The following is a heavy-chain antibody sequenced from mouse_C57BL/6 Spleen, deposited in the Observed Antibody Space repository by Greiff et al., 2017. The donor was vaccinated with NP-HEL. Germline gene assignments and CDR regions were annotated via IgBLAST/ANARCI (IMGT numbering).Heavy chain of an antibody. CDR1: GFNIKDNY. V-gene: IGHV14-4*01. CDR3: TTGAHRGAMDY. J-gene: IGHJ4*01. Sequence: VHVKQSGAELVRPGASVKLSCTASGFNIKDNYMHWVKQRPEQGLEWIGWIDPENGDTEYASKFQGKATITADTSSNTAYLQLSSLTSEDTAVYYCTTGAHRGAMDYWGQGTSVTVSS. CDR2: IDPENGDT.